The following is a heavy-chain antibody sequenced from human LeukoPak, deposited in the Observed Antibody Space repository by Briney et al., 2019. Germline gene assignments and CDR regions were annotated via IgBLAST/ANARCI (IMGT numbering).Heavy chain of an antibody. CDR1: GLSFRGYT. CDR3: AREGSGSYDYYYYMDV. Sequence: GGSLRLSCAASGLSFRGYTMNWVRQAPGKGLEWVSSISSSSSYIYYADSVKGRFTISRDNAKNSLYLQMNSLRAEDTAVYYCAREGSGSYDYYYYMDVWGKGTTVTVSS. V-gene: IGHV3-21*01. J-gene: IGHJ6*03. CDR2: ISSSSSYI. D-gene: IGHD1-26*01.